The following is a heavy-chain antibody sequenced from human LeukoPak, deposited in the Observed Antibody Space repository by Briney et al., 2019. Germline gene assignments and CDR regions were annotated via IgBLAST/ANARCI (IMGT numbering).Heavy chain of an antibody. CDR1: GFTFSSYW. D-gene: IGHD3-3*01. CDR3: ARVLVRSGYDFWSGYYLYYFDY. Sequence: PGGSLRLFRAASGFTFSSYWMSWVRQAPGKGLEWVANIKQDGSEKYYVDSVKGRFTISRDNAKNSLYLQMNSLRAEDTAVYYCARVLVRSGYDFWSGYYLYYFDYWGQGTLVTVSS. J-gene: IGHJ4*02. CDR2: IKQDGSEK. V-gene: IGHV3-7*01.